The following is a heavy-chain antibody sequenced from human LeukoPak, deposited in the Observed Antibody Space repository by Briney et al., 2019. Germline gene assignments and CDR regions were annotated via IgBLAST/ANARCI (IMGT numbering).Heavy chain of an antibody. V-gene: IGHV1-18*01. CDR1: GYTFTSYG. D-gene: IGHD3-22*01. J-gene: IGHJ4*02. Sequence: ASVKVSCKASGYTFTSYGISWVRQAPGQGLEWMGWISAYNGNTNYAQKFQGRVTMTRNTSISTAYMELSSLRSEDTAVYYCARGNYYDSSGYYDDYWGQGTLVTVSS. CDR3: ARGNYYDSSGYYDDY. CDR2: ISAYNGNT.